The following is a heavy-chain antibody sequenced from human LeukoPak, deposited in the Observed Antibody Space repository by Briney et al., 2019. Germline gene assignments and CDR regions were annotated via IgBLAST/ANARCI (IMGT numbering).Heavy chain of an antibody. D-gene: IGHD2-15*01. V-gene: IGHV4-4*07. CDR2: IYTSGST. J-gene: IGHJ4*02. Sequence: SSETLSLTCTVSGGSISSYYWSWVRQPAGKGLEWIGRIYTSGSTTYNPSLKSRVTMSVDTSKNQFSLKLSSVTAADTAVYYCARDLFGLVGADRDYWGQGTLVTVSS. CDR1: GGSISSYY. CDR3: ARDLFGLVGADRDY.